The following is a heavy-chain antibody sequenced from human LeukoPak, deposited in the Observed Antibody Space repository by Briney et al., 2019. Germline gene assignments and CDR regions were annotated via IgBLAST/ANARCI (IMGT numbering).Heavy chain of an antibody. CDR3: ARGHCSGGSCYMYNWFDP. V-gene: IGHV4-34*01. D-gene: IGHD2-15*01. CDR2: IYYSGST. J-gene: IGHJ5*02. Sequence: SETLSLTCAVYGGTFSGYYWGWIRQPPGKGLEWIGSIYYSGSTYYNPSLKSRVTISVDTSKNQFSLKLSSVTAADTAVYYCARGHCSGGSCYMYNWFDPWGQGTLVTVSS. CDR1: GGTFSGYY.